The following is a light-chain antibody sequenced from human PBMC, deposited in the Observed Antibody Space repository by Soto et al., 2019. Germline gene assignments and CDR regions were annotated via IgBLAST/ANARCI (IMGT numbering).Light chain of an antibody. CDR3: QQYGSSPWT. CDR1: QSISRY. J-gene: IGKJ1*01. CDR2: GAS. Sequence: IVLTQSPGTLSLSPGSRATLSCRASQSISRYLAWSQQKPGQGPRLLSYGASSRATGIPDRVSGSGSGTDFTLTISRLEPEDFAVYYCQQYGSSPWTFGQGTKVDIK. V-gene: IGKV3-20*01.